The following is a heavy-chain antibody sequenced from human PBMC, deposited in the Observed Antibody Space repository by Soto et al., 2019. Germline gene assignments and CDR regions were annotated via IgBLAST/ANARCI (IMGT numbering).Heavy chain of an antibody. V-gene: IGHV3-7*01. CDR2: IKQDGSEK. CDR1: GFTFNSYW. J-gene: IGHJ4*02. CDR3: ARDLALYSDPYYFDY. D-gene: IGHD4-17*01. Sequence: GGSLRLSCAASGFTFNSYWMSWVRQAPGKGLEWVANIKQDGSEKYYVDSVKGRFTISRDNAKNSLYLQMNSLRAEDTALYYCARDLALYSDPYYFDYWGQGTLVTVSS.